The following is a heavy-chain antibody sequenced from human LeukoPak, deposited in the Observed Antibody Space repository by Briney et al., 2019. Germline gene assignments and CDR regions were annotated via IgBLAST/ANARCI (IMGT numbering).Heavy chain of an antibody. J-gene: IGHJ6*02. CDR1: GYTLISYD. CDR3: ARDRGIAAPGTLGSYYYGMDV. CDR2: ISTYKGNT. D-gene: IGHD6-13*01. Sequence: ASVTVSCTASGYTLISYDISWVRQAPGQGLEWMGWISTYKGNTNYAQKFQGRVTMTTDTSTSTAYMELRSLRSDDTAVYYCARDRGIAAPGTLGSYYYGMDVWGQGTTVTVSS. V-gene: IGHV1-18*01.